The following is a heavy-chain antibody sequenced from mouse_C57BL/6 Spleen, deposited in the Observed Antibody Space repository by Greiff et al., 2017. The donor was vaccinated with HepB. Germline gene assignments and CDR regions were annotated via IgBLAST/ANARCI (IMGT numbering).Heavy chain of an antibody. CDR1: GYSITSGYY. V-gene: IGHV3-6*01. J-gene: IGHJ4*01. CDR3: AILRGYAMDY. CDR2: ISYDGSN. Sequence: VQLQQSGPGLVKPSQSLSLTCSVTGYSITSGYYWNWIRQFPGNKLEWMGYISYDGSNNYNPSLKNRISITRDTSKNQFFLKLNSVTTEDTATYYCAILRGYAMDYWGQGTSVTVSS. D-gene: IGHD1-1*01.